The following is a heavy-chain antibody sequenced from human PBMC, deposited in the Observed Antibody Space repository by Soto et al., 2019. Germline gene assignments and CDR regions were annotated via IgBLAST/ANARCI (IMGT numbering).Heavy chain of an antibody. CDR3: ARDLGYYASSGYFDY. Sequence: GGSVRLSXAASGFTFSDYQMSWIRQAPGKGLEWVSYISSSGDITYYADSVKGRFTISRDNAKNSLYLQMNSLRAEDMAVYYCARDLGYYASSGYFDYWGQGTQVTVSS. V-gene: IGHV3-11*01. J-gene: IGHJ4*02. CDR2: ISSSGDIT. D-gene: IGHD3-22*01. CDR1: GFTFSDYQ.